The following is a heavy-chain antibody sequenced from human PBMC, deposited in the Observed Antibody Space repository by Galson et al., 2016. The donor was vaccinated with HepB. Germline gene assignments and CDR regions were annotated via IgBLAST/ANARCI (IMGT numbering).Heavy chain of an antibody. D-gene: IGHD3-9*01. CDR3: ARAVAMTGTPFDA. CDR2: IYPGDSDA. J-gene: IGHJ4*02. CDR1: GSSSTTYW. Sequence: QSGAEVKKPGGSLRISCTGSGSSSTTYWIGWVRQMPGKGLEWVGLIYPGDSDAKYSPSFEGQVTMSADMSTSTAYLQWSSLKASDAAIYYCARAVAMTGTPFDAWGQGTLVTVSS. V-gene: IGHV5-51*01.